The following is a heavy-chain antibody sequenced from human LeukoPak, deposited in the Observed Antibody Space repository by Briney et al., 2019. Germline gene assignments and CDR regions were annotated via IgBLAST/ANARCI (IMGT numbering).Heavy chain of an antibody. Sequence: GGSLRLSCVGSGFSFREYWMCWLRQAPGKGLEWVGNIKEDGSKTYYVDSVKGRFTISRDNAKNSLYLQMNSLRADDTAVYYCARDATRGGDFDSWGQGTLVTVSS. D-gene: IGHD2-15*01. J-gene: IGHJ4*02. CDR2: IKEDGSKT. V-gene: IGHV3-7*01. CDR3: ARDATRGGDFDS. CDR1: GFSFREYW.